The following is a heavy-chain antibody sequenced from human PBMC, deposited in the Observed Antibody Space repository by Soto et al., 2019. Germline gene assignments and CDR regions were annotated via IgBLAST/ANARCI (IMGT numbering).Heavy chain of an antibody. V-gene: IGHV3-23*01. CDR2: ISGSGGTT. J-gene: IGHJ3*02. CDR1: GFTFSSYS. Sequence: EVQLLESGGGLVHPVGSLRLSCAASGFTFSSYSMSWVRQATGKGLEWVSAISGSGGTTYYADSVKGRFTFSRDNSKNTLYLQMNSLRAEDTAVYYCAKTANGWFSAFDIWGQGTMVTVSS. D-gene: IGHD6-19*01. CDR3: AKTANGWFSAFDI.